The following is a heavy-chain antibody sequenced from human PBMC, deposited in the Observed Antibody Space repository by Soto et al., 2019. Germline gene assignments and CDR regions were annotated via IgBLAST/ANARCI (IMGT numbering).Heavy chain of an antibody. V-gene: IGHV1-2*04. CDR3: ATGFRDFDCLFPFDY. Sequence: ASVKVSCKASGYTFTGYYMHWVRQAPGQGLEWMGWINPNSGGTNYAQKFQGWVTMTRDTSISTAYMELSRLRSDDTAVYYCATGFRDFDCLFPFDYWGQGTLVTVSS. CDR1: GYTFTGYY. J-gene: IGHJ4*02. CDR2: INPNSGGT. D-gene: IGHD3-9*01.